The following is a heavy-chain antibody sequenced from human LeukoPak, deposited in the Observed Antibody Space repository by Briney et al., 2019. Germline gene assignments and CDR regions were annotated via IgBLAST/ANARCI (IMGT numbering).Heavy chain of an antibody. CDR1: GYRFTTYW. D-gene: IGHD6-19*01. CDR2: IYPGDSDT. CDR3: ARQSYSSGWYLDY. Sequence: GESLKISCKGSGYRFTTYWIGWVRQMPGKGLEWMGIIYPGDSDTRYSPSFQGRVTISADKSISTAYLQWSSLKASDTAMYYCARQSYSSGWYLDYWGQGTLVTVSS. J-gene: IGHJ4*02. V-gene: IGHV5-51*01.